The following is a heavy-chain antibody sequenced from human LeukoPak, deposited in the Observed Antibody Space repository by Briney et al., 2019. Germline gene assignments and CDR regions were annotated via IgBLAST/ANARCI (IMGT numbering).Heavy chain of an antibody. CDR3: ARPDILTGYFPDY. J-gene: IGHJ4*02. V-gene: IGHV3-48*03. CDR1: GFTFTSYE. CDR2: ISDSGTTI. Sequence: GGSLRLSCAASGFTFTSYEMHWVRQAPGKGLEWVSYISDSGTTIYYADSVKGRFTISRDNAKNSLSLQMNSLRAEDTAIYYCARPDILTGYFPDYWGQGSLVIVSS. D-gene: IGHD3-9*01.